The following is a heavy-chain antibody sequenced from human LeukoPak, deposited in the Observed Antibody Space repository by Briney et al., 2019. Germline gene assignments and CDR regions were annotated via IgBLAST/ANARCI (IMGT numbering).Heavy chain of an antibody. J-gene: IGHJ4*02. CDR2: INPNRGDT. Sequence: ASVQVSCKVSGYSFTGYYIHWVRQAPGQGFEWMGWINPNRGDTNYAQKFQGRVTLTKDTFISTAFMELYSLRSDDTAVYYCARDLPSGNHQRFYFDYWGRGTLITVSS. D-gene: IGHD1-14*01. V-gene: IGHV1-2*02. CDR3: ARDLPSGNHQRFYFDY. CDR1: GYSFTGYY.